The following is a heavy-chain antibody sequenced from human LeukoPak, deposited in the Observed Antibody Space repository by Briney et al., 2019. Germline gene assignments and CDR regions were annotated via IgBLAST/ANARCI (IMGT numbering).Heavy chain of an antibody. CDR2: INPSVGST. J-gene: IGHJ4*02. V-gene: IGHV1-46*01. D-gene: IGHD4-23*01. Sequence: ASVKVSCKASGYTFIGYHMHWVRQAPGQGLEWMGIINPSVGSTSYAQKFQGRVTMTRDTSTNTVYMDLSSLRSEDTAVYYCARAGNSEGGFDYWGQGTLVTVSS. CDR3: ARAGNSEGGFDY. CDR1: GYTFIGYH.